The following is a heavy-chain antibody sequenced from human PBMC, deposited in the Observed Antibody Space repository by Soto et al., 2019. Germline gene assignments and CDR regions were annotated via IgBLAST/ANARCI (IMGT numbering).Heavy chain of an antibody. CDR2: IYPGDSDT. Sequence: GESLKISCKGSGYSFTSYWIGWVRQMPGKGLEWMGIIYPGDSDTRYSPSFQGQVTISADKSISTAYLQWSSLKASDTAMYYCARPHDGRYNWNYDYYGMDVWGQGTTVTVSS. V-gene: IGHV5-51*01. D-gene: IGHD1-20*01. CDR1: GYSFTSYW. CDR3: ARPHDGRYNWNYDYYGMDV. J-gene: IGHJ6*02.